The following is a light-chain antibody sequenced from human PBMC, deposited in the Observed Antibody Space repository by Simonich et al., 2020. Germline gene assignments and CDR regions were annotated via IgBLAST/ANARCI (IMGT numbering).Light chain of an antibody. CDR3: GADHGSGSNFVWV. J-gene: IGLJ3*02. V-gene: IGLV9-49*01. Sequence: QPVLTQPPSASASLGASVTLTCPLSSGYSNYKVDWYHPRPGKGPRFVMRVGTGGIVGAKGDGIPDRFSVLGSGLNRYLTIKNIQEEDESDYHCGADHGSGSNFVWVFGGGTKLTVL. CDR2: VGTGGIVG. CDR1: SGYSNYK.